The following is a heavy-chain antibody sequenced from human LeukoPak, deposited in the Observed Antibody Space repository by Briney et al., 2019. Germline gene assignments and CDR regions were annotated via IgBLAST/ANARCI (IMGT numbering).Heavy chain of an antibody. V-gene: IGHV4-39*01. D-gene: IGHD1-26*01. J-gene: IGHJ4*02. Sequence: ASETLSLTCTVSGGSISSSSYYWGWIRQPPGKGLEWIGSIYYSGGTYYNPSLKSRVTISIDTSKNQFSLKLSSVTAADTAVYYCASPIPPYRGGVDYWGQGTLVTISS. CDR3: ASPIPPYRGGVDY. CDR2: IYYSGGT. CDR1: GGSISSSSYY.